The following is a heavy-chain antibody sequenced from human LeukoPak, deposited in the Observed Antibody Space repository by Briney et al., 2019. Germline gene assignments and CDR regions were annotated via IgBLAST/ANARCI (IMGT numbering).Heavy chain of an antibody. D-gene: IGHD2-2*01. CDR3: ARVGQYCSSTSCSLFAFDI. CDR1: GFTFSIYW. Sequence: AGGSLRLSCAASGFTFSIYWMSWVRLAPGKGLEWVANINQDGSEKYYVDSVKGRFTISRDNAKNSLYLQMNSLRAEDTAVFYCARVGQYCSSTSCSLFAFDIWGQGTMVTISS. CDR2: INQDGSEK. V-gene: IGHV3-7*01. J-gene: IGHJ3*02.